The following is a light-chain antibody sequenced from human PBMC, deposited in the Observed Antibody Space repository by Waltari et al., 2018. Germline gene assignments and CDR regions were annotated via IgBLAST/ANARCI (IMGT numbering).Light chain of an antibody. CDR3: QSYDTTLSVV. CDR2: GSS. J-gene: IGLJ3*02. V-gene: IGLV1-40*01. Sequence: QSVLTQPPSVSGAPGQRVTISCTGRGSHIGAGSDVHWYQQVPRAAPKLLIYGSSSRPLGVPDRFFGSTSGTSASLAITGLQAEDEAVYYCQSYDTTLSVVFGGGTKLTVL. CDR1: GSHIGAGSD.